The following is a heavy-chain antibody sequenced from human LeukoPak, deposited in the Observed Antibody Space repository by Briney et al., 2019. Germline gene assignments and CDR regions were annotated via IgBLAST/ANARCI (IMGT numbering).Heavy chain of an antibody. D-gene: IGHD1-1*01. CDR1: GYTFSGYY. V-gene: IGHV1-2*02. J-gene: IGHJ4*02. Sequence: ASVKVSCMASGYTFSGYYMFWVRQAPGQGLEWMGWINSDSGATNYAQKFQGRVTMTRDTSISTAYMELSSLRSDDTGVYYCAAATTGTTFFDYWGQGTLVTVSS. CDR3: AAATTGTTFFDY. CDR2: INSDSGAT.